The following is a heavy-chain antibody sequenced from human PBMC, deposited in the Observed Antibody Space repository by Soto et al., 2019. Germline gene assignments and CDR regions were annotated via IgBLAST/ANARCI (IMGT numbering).Heavy chain of an antibody. CDR2: TGLNGRTT. CDR3: ATVHSTSRSFDY. J-gene: IGHJ4*02. D-gene: IGHD2-2*01. CDR1: GFTLSMSA. V-gene: IGHV3-23*01. Sequence: PGGSLRLSCAASGFTLSMSAISWVRQAPGKGLEWVSTTGLNGRTTYYADSVKGRFTVSRDNSKNTLHLQMNSLRAEDTAVYYCATVHSTSRSFDYWGQGTLVTVSS.